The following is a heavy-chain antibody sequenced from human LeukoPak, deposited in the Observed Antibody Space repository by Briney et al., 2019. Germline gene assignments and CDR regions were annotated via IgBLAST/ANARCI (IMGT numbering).Heavy chain of an antibody. D-gene: IGHD4-23*01. CDR2: MHHSGST. CDR3: ARSGGHDAFDI. V-gene: IGHV4-59*12. CDR1: GGSLRSYF. J-gene: IGHJ3*02. Sequence: ASETLSLTCTVSGGSLRSYFWSWIRQPPGKGLEWIGYMHHSGSTKHNPYLKSRVTISVDTPKSQFSLQLTSVTPEDTAVYYCARSGGHDAFDIWGQGTMVTVSS.